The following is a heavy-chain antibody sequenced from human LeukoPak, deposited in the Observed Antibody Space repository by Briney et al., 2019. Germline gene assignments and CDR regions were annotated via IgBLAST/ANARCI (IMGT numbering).Heavy chain of an antibody. CDR2: IKQDGSEK. V-gene: IGHV3-7*01. Sequence: SGGSLRLSCAASGFTLSGYWMSWVRQAPGKGLEWVANIKQDGSEKYYVDSAKGRFTISRDNAQKSLYLQMNSLRAEDTAVYYCARDQADRRRIVGFRASDGFDIWGQGTMVTVSS. D-gene: IGHD1-26*01. J-gene: IGHJ3*02. CDR1: GFTLSGYW. CDR3: ARDQADRRRIVGFRASDGFDI.